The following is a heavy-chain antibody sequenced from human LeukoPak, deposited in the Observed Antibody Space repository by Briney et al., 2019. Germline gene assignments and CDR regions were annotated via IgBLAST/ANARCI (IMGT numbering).Heavy chain of an antibody. CDR3: ARDQRYCSSSSCPWEPFDY. Sequence: PGGSLRLSCSASGFSFSSSAMHWVRQAPGKGLEYVSAISDDGASTYYTDSLKGRFTISRDNSKNTLYLQMNSLRAEDTAVYYCARDQRYCSSSSCPWEPFDYWGQGTLVTVSS. CDR2: ISDDGAST. D-gene: IGHD2-2*01. J-gene: IGHJ4*02. V-gene: IGHV3-64*04. CDR1: GFSFSSSA.